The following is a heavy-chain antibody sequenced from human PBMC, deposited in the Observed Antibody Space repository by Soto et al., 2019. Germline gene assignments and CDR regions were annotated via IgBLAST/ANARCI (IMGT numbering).Heavy chain of an antibody. CDR3: ARDRATYPHYYFDL. CDR1: GFTFSSYG. V-gene: IGHV3-33*01. J-gene: IGHJ2*01. Sequence: QVQLVESGGGVVQPGRSLRLSCAASGFTFSSYGMHWVRQAPGKGLEWVALIWYDGSNKYYADSVKGRFTISRDNSKNTLYLQMNSLRAEDTAVYYCARDRATYPHYYFDLWGRSTLVSVSS. D-gene: IGHD1-26*01. CDR2: IWYDGSNK.